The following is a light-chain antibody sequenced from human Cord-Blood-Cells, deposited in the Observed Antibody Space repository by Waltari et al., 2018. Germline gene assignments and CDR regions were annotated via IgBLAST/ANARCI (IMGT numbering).Light chain of an antibody. CDR2: GKN. Sequence: SSELTQDPAVSVALGQTVRITCQGDSLRSYYASWDQQKPGQAPVPVIYGKNSRPSGIPDRFSGSSSGNTASLTITGAQAEDEADYYCNSRDSSGNHLVFGGGTKLTVL. V-gene: IGLV3-19*01. CDR3: NSRDSSGNHLV. CDR1: SLRSYY. J-gene: IGLJ2*01.